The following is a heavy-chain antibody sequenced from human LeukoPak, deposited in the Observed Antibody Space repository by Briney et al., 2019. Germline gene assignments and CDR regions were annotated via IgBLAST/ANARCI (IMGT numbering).Heavy chain of an antibody. CDR1: GFTFSSYS. CDR3: ASDILTATYYYGMDV. V-gene: IGHV3-21*01. Sequence: GGSLRLSCAASGFTFSSYSMNWVRQAPGKGLEWVSSISSSSSYIYYADSVKGRFTISRDNAKNSLYLQMNSLRAEDTAVYYCASDILTATYYYGMDVWGQGTTVTVSS. CDR2: ISSSSSYI. D-gene: IGHD3-9*01. J-gene: IGHJ6*02.